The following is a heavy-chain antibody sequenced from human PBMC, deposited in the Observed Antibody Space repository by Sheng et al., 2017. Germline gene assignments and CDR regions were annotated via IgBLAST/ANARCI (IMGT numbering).Heavy chain of an antibody. J-gene: IGHJ4*02. CDR3: ARGLPETKKPLRGQYGRSKGIDY. V-gene: IGHV4-34*01. CDR1: GGSFSGYY. CDR2: INHSGST. Sequence: QVQLQQWGAGLLKPSETLSLTCAVYGGSFSGYYWSWIRQPPGKGLEWIGEINHSGSTNYNPSLKSRVTISVDTSKNQFSLKLSSVTAADTAVYYCARGLPETKKPLRGQYGRSKGIDYWGQGTLVTVSS. D-gene: IGHD2-8*01.